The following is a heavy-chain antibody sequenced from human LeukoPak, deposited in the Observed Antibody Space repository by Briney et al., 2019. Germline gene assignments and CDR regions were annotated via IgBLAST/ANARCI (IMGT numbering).Heavy chain of an antibody. Sequence: ASVKVSCKASGYTFTGYYMHWVRQAPGQGLEWMGWINPNSGGTSYAQKFQGRVTMTRDTSISTAYMELSRLRSDDTAVYYCARGTSDIGVYDFWSGYSPDAFDIWGQGTMVTVSS. D-gene: IGHD3-3*01. J-gene: IGHJ3*02. CDR2: INPNSGGT. CDR1: GYTFTGYY. V-gene: IGHV1-2*02. CDR3: ARGTSDIGVYDFWSGYSPDAFDI.